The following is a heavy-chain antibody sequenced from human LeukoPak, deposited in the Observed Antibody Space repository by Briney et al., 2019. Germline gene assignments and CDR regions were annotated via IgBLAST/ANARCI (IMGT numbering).Heavy chain of an antibody. J-gene: IGHJ5*02. Sequence: GASVKVSCKASGYTFTGYYMHWVRQAPGQGLEWMGRINPNSGGTNYAQKFQGRVTMTRDTSISTAYMELSRLRSDDTAVYYCAREGKSIQYSSSWDRFRWFDPWGQGTLVTVSS. V-gene: IGHV1-2*06. CDR1: GYTFTGYY. CDR2: INPNSGGT. D-gene: IGHD6-13*01. CDR3: AREGKSIQYSSSWDRFRWFDP.